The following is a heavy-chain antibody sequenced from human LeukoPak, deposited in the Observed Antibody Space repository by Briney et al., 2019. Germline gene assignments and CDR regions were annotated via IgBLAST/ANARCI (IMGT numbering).Heavy chain of an antibody. CDR3: ARDPSLRSTKTGGMDV. CDR1: GYTFTGYN. Sequence: GASVKVSCKASGYTFTGYNTNWVRQATGQGLEWMGWMNPNSGNTGYAQKFQGRVTMTRNTSISTAYMELSSLRSEDTAVYYCARDPSLRSTKTGGMDVWGQGTTVTVSS. J-gene: IGHJ6*02. D-gene: IGHD3-16*01. CDR2: MNPNSGNT. V-gene: IGHV1-8*01.